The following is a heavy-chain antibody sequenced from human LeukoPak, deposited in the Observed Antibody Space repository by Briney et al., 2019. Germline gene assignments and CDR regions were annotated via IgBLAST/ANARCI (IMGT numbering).Heavy chain of an antibody. CDR2: ISYDGSNK. CDR1: GFTFSSYA. CDR3: ARDGIVVVVAFDY. J-gene: IGHJ4*02. V-gene: IGHV3-30-3*01. D-gene: IGHD2-15*01. Sequence: GGSLRLSCAASGFTFSSYAMHWVRQAPGKGLEWVAVISYDGSNKYYADSVKGRFTISRDNSKNTLYLQMNSLRAEDTAVYDWARDGIVVVVAFDYWGQGTLVTVSS.